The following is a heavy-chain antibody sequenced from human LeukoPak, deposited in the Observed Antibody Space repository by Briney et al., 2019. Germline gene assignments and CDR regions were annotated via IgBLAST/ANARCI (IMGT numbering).Heavy chain of an antibody. CDR3: ASSGYSSSYLRY. V-gene: IGHV3-66*01. D-gene: IGHD6-13*01. Sequence: GGSLRLSCAASGFTVSSNYMSWVRQAAGKGLEWVSVIYSGGSTYYADSVKGRFTISRDNSKNTLYLQMNSLRAEDTAVYYCASSGYSSSYLRYWGQGTLVTVSS. CDR2: IYSGGST. J-gene: IGHJ4*02. CDR1: GFTVSSNY.